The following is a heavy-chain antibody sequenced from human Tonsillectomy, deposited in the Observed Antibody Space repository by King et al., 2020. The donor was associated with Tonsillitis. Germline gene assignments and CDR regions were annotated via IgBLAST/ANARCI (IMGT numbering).Heavy chain of an antibody. Sequence: VQLQESGPGLVKPSETLSLTCTVSGGSISSYNWSWIRQPDGKGLEWIGRIYTSGSTNYNPSLKSRVTMSIDTSKNQFSLKLNSVTAADTAVYYCARESWGVGDGDPYFDYWGQGTLVTVSS. CDR1: GGSISSYN. D-gene: IGHD3-16*01. V-gene: IGHV4-4*07. CDR3: ARESWGVGDGDPYFDY. J-gene: IGHJ4*02. CDR2: IYTSGST.